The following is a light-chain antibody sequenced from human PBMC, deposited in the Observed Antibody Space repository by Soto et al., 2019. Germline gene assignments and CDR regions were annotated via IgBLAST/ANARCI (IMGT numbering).Light chain of an antibody. CDR2: DVS. CDR1: SSDVGDYNY. J-gene: IGLJ1*01. Sequence: QSVLTQPRSVSGSPGQSVTISCTGTSSDVGDYNYVSWYQQHPGKAPKLMIYDVSKRPSGVPDRFSGSKSANTASLTISGLQTEDEAAYYCCSYAGTYSFVFGTGTKVTVL. V-gene: IGLV2-11*01. CDR3: CSYAGTYSFV.